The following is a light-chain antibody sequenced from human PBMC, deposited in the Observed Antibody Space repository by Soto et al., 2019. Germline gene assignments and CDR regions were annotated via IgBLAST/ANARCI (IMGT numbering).Light chain of an antibody. V-gene: IGLV2-14*01. CDR1: SSDIGGFYY. CDR3: SSYSSSSTFYV. Sequence: QSALTQPASVSGPPGQSITISCTGTSSDIGGFYYVSWYQHHPGKDPKLMIYQVSNRPSGVSNRFSGSKSSNTASLTISGLQAEDEADYFCSSYSSSSTFYVFGAGTKVTVL. CDR2: QVS. J-gene: IGLJ1*01.